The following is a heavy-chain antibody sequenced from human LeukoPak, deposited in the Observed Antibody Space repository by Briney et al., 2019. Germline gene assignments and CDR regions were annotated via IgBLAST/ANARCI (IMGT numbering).Heavy chain of an antibody. V-gene: IGHV4-39*01. CDR3: ARRCVSISCYFF. D-gene: IGHD2-2*01. CDR1: GGSISSSSYY. CDR2: IFYSGST. J-gene: IGHJ4*02. Sequence: SETLSLTCTVSGGSISSSSYYWGWIRQPPGKGLEWIGNIFYSGSTNYNPSLKSRVTISVDTSKNQFSLKLTSVTAADTALYYCARRCVSISCYFFWGQGTLVTVSS.